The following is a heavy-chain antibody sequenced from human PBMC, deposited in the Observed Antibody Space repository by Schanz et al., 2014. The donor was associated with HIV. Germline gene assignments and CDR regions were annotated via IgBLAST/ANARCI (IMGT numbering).Heavy chain of an antibody. V-gene: IGHV1-2*02. D-gene: IGHD2-2*01. J-gene: IGHJ5*02. CDR3: AREREYQLLRGWFDP. CDR2: INPKSAST. Sequence: QVQLVQSGAEVKKPGASVKVSCTTSKYTVVDYNIHWVRQAPGHRLEWLGWINPKSASTHYAQTFEGGFTMTGGTSIATTYMELRRLRSDDTAVYYCAREREYQLLRGWFDPWGQGTLVTVSS. CDR1: KYTVVDYN.